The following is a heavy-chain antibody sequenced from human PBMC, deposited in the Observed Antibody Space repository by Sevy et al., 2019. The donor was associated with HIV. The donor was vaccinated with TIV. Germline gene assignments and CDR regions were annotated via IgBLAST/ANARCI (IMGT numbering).Heavy chain of an antibody. CDR3: ARTNSYSSSWNNWFDP. CDR1: GGSISSYY. V-gene: IGHV4-4*07. CDR2: IYTSGCT. J-gene: IGHJ5*02. Sequence: SETLSLTCTVSGGSISSYYWSWIRQPAGKGLEWIGRIYTSGCTNYNPSLKSRVTRSVDTSKNQFSLKLSSVTAADTAVYYCARTNSYSSSWNNWFDPWGQGTLVTVSS. D-gene: IGHD6-13*01.